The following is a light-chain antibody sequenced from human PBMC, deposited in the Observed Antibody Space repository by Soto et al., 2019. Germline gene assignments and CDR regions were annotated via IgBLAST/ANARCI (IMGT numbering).Light chain of an antibody. J-gene: IGKJ2*01. CDR3: QQYKTYSQT. CDR2: KAS. CDR1: ESISSW. V-gene: IGKV1-5*03. Sequence: DIQMTQSPSTLSASVGDRVIITCRASESISSWLAWYQHKPGKAPKHLIYKASSLESGVPSRFSGSGSGTEFTLTISSLQPDDVATYYCQQYKTYSQTFGQGTKLEIK.